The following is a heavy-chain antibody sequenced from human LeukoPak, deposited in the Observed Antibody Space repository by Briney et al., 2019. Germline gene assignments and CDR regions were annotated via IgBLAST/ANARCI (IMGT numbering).Heavy chain of an antibody. CDR3: AKEGTSMVRGPYSEA. V-gene: IGHV3-23*01. CDR1: GFTFSSNA. D-gene: IGHD3-10*01. Sequence: PGGSLRLSCAASGFTFSSNAMSWVRQAPGKGLEWVSAISGSGDRTYYADSVKGRFHISRDNSKNQVSLQMNSLRAEDTAVYYCAKEGTSMVRGPYSEAWGQGTLVTGSS. CDR2: ISGSGDRT. J-gene: IGHJ4*02.